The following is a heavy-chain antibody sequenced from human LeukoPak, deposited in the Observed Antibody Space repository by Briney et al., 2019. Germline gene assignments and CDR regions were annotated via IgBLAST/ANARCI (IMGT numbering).Heavy chain of an antibody. CDR2: IHPSGSS. V-gene: IGHV4-4*07. CDR1: GGSISGYF. D-gene: IGHD1-26*01. J-gene: IGHJ4*02. CDR3: ARVGNVERPYDS. Sequence: SETLSLTCTVSGGSISGYFWSWIRQPAGKGLEWIGRIHPSGSSNYNPSLKSRLTMSVDTSKNQFSLNLSSVTAADTAVYFCARVGNVERPYDSWGQGTLVTVSP.